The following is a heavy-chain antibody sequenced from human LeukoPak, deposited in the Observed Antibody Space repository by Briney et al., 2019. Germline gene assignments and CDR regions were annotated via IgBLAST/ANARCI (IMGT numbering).Heavy chain of an antibody. CDR2: IYYSGST. V-gene: IGHV4-61*01. CDR3: ARGKAYSSSTVFDY. D-gene: IGHD6-13*01. CDR1: GGSISAKTYY. J-gene: IGHJ4*02. Sequence: SETLSLTCTVSGGSISAKTYYWSWIRQPPGKGLEWIGYIYYSGSTNYNPSLKSRVTISVDTSKNQFSLKLSSVTAADTAVYYCARGKAYSSSTVFDYWGQGTLVTVSS.